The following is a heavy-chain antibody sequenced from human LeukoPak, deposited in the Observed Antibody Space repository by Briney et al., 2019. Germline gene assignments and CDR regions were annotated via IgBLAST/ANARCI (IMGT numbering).Heavy chain of an antibody. CDR1: GGSISSGGYY. CDR2: IYYSGST. CDR3: ARGPDSSSSNWFDP. Sequence: PSETLSLTCTVSGGSISSGGYYWSWIRQHPGKGLEWFGYIYYSGSTYYNPSLKNRVTISVDTSKSQFSLKLSSVTAADTAVYYCARGPDSSSSNWFDPWGQGTLVTVSS. J-gene: IGHJ5*02. D-gene: IGHD6-6*01. V-gene: IGHV4-31*03.